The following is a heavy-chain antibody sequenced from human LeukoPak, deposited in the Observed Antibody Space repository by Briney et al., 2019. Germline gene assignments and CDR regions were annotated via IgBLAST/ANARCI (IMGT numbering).Heavy chain of an antibody. CDR1: GFTFSNAW. CDR3: TTGITMVRGVAHFYYYGMDV. V-gene: IGHV3-15*01. Sequence: GGSLRLSCAASGFTFSNAWMSWVRQAPGKGLEWVGRIKSKTDGGTTDCAAPVKGRFTISRDDSKNTLYLQMNSLKTEDTAVYYCTTGITMVRGVAHFYYYGMDVWGQGTTVTVSS. D-gene: IGHD3-10*01. CDR2: IKSKTDGGTT. J-gene: IGHJ6*02.